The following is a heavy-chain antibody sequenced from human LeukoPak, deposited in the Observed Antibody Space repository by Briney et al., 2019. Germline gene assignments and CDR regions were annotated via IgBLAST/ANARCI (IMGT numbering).Heavy chain of an antibody. CDR3: AKDQKSIAATGYDY. D-gene: IGHD6-13*01. CDR1: GFTFGNYA. V-gene: IGHV3-23*01. CDR2: ISGSGGST. Sequence: GGSLTLSCAASGFTFGNYAKSWVRQGPGKGLECVSTISGSGGSTYYADSVKGRFTISRDNSKNTLFLQMNSLRADDTAVYFCAKDQKSIAATGYDYWGQGTLVTVSS. J-gene: IGHJ4*02.